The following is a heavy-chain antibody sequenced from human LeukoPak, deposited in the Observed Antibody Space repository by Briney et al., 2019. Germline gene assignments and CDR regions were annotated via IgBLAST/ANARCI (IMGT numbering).Heavy chain of an antibody. Sequence: QTGGSLRLSCAASRFTFSSYAMSWVRQAPGKGLEWVSAISGSGGSTYYADSVKGRFTISRDNSKNTLYLQMNSLRAEDTAVYYCANGNSGEQLVTMGYYFDYWGQGTLVTVSS. J-gene: IGHJ4*02. D-gene: IGHD6-6*01. CDR2: ISGSGGST. V-gene: IGHV3-23*01. CDR1: RFTFSSYA. CDR3: ANGNSGEQLVTMGYYFDY.